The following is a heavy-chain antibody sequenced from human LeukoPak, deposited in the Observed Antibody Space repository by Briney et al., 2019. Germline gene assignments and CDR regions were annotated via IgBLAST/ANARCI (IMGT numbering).Heavy chain of an antibody. J-gene: IGHJ5*02. Sequence: SQTLSLTCAISGDSVSSNSVTWNWIRQFPSRGLEWLGRTYYRSTWYNDYAVSVRGRITANPDTSKNQFSLHLNSVTPEDTAVYYCARRLTQYDCFDPWGQGILVTVSS. CDR1: GDSVSSNSVT. D-gene: IGHD2-2*01. CDR3: ARRLTQYDCFDP. CDR2: TYYRSTWYN. V-gene: IGHV6-1*01.